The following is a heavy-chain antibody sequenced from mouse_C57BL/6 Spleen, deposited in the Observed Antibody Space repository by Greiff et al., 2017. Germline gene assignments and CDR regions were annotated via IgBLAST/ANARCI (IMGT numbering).Heavy chain of an antibody. CDR1: GYSITSGYY. CDR3: ARDEEYYSNYPAWFAY. CDR2: ISYDGSN. J-gene: IGHJ3*01. V-gene: IGHV3-6*01. D-gene: IGHD2-5*01. Sequence: EVKLQESGPGLVKPSQSLSLTCSVTGYSITSGYYWNWIRQFPGNKLEWMGYISYDGSNNYNPSLKNRISITRDTSKNQFFLKLNSVTTEDTATYYCARDEEYYSNYPAWFAYWGQGTLVTVSA.